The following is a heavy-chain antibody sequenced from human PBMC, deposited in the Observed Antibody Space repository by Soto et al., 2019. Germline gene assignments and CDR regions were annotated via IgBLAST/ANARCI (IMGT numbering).Heavy chain of an antibody. D-gene: IGHD1-26*01. Sequence: QVQLVESGGGVVQPGRSLRLSCAASGFTFTTFGIHWVRQAPGKGLECVAVITYDGSKKYSDSVKGRFTISRDTSEHVFYLQMNSLRTDDTADYYCAKGRENRDDSNWYDHWGHGPLVTVSS. J-gene: IGHJ5*02. CDR3: AKGRENRDDSNWYDH. V-gene: IGHV3-30*18. CDR2: ITYDGSKK. CDR1: GFTFTTFG.